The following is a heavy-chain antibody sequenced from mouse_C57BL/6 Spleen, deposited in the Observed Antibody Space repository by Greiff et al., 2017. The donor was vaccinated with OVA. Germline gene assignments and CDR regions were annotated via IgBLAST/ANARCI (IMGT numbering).Heavy chain of an antibody. Sequence: QVQLQQPGAELVKPGASVKMSCKASGYTFTSYWITWVKQRPGQGLEWIGDIYPGSGSTNYNEKFKSKATLTVDTSSSTAYMQLSSLTSEDSAVYYCARQAPYYYCSSYWYCDVWGTGTTVTVSS. CDR2: IYPGSGST. V-gene: IGHV1-55*01. CDR1: GYTFTSYW. CDR3: ARQAPYYYCSSYWYCDV. D-gene: IGHD1-1*01. J-gene: IGHJ1*03.